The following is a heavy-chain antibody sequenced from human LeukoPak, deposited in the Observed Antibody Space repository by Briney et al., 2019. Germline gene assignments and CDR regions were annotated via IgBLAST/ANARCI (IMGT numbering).Heavy chain of an antibody. CDR2: IRDDGSNK. CDR1: GFMFSEYG. V-gene: IGHV3-30*02. CDR3: AKDWGARGCCGDYFDY. J-gene: IGHJ4*02. Sequence: GGSLRLSCAASGFMFSEYGMHWVRQAPGKGQERVAFIRDDGSNKLSADSVKGRFTISRDNSKNTVSLQMNSLRSEDTAIYYCAKDWGARGCCGDYFDYWGQGNLVTVSS. D-gene: IGHD6-19*01.